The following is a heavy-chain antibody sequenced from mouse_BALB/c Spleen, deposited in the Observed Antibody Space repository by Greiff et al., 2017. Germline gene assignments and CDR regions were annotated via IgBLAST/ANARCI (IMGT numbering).Heavy chain of an antibody. CDR3: ARDMTAWAMDY. CDR2: IRNKANGYTT. Sequence: EVKLVESGGGLVQPGGSLRLSCATSGFTFTDYYMSWVRQPPGKALEWLGFIRNKANGYTTEYSASVKGRFTISRDNSQSILYLQMNTLRAEDSATYYCARDMTAWAMDYWGQGTSVTVSS. CDR1: GFTFTDYY. D-gene: IGHD1-2*01. J-gene: IGHJ4*01. V-gene: IGHV7-3*02.